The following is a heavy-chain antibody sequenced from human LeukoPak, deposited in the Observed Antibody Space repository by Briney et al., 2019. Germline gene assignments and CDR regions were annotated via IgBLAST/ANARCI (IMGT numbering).Heavy chain of an antibody. V-gene: IGHV4-39*01. CDR3: ASLGYCGGDCSTNWFDP. CDR1: GGSISSSSYY. J-gene: IGHJ5*02. CDR2: MYYGGST. D-gene: IGHD2-21*02. Sequence: SETLSLTCTVSGGSISSSSYYWVWIRQPPGKGLEWIGSMYYGGSTYYNPSLESRVTISIDTSKNQFSLKLSSVTAADTALYYCASLGYCGGDCSTNWFDPWGQGTLVTVSS.